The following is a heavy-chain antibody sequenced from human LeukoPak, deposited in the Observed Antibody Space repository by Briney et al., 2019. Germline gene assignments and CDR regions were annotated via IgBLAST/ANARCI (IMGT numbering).Heavy chain of an antibody. J-gene: IGHJ4*02. D-gene: IGHD1-20*01. CDR3: ARDAPITGTPDY. CDR2: ISSSSSYI. V-gene: IGHV3-21*01. Sequence: GGSLRLSCAASGFTYSSYSMSGVRQAPGKGLEWVSSISSSSSYIYYADSVKGRFTISRDNAKNSLYLQMNSLRAEDTAVYYCARDAPITGTPDYWGQGTLVTVSS. CDR1: GFTYSSYS.